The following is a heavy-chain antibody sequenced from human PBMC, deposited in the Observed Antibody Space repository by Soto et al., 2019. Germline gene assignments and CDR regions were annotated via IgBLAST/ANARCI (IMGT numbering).Heavy chain of an antibody. CDR1: GGSFSGYY. J-gene: IGHJ4*02. V-gene: IGHV4-34*01. Sequence: SETLSLTCAVYGGSFSGYYWSWIRQPPGKGLEWIGEINHSGSTNYNPSLKSRVTISVHTSKDQFSLKLSSVTAADTAVYYCARRVYGDYPYYFDYWGQGTLVTVSS. D-gene: IGHD4-17*01. CDR2: INHSGST. CDR3: ARRVYGDYPYYFDY.